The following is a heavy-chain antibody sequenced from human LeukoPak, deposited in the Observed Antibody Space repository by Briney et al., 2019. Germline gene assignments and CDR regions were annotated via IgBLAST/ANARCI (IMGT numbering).Heavy chain of an antibody. CDR3: AKDHCSSTSCYETPPPHFDY. Sequence: GGSLRLSCAASGFTFSSYAMSWVRQAPGKGLEWVSAISGSGGSTYYADSVKGRFTISRDNSKNTLYLQMNSLRAKDTAVYYCAKDHCSSTSCYETPPPHFDYWGQGTLVTVSS. J-gene: IGHJ4*02. CDR1: GFTFSSYA. D-gene: IGHD2-2*01. CDR2: ISGSGGST. V-gene: IGHV3-23*01.